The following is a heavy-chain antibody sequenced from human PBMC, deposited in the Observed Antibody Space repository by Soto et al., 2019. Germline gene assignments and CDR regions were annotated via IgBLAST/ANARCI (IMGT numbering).Heavy chain of an antibody. D-gene: IGHD3-22*01. Sequence: QVQLVQSGAELRKPGSSVKVSCKASGDTFNNYAISWVRQAPGQGLEWMGRIIPILGIANNAQKFQGRVTITADKSSSTAYMELSSLRSDDTAVYYCARSDSSGYSYYYGMDVWCQGTTVTVSS. CDR3: ARSDSSGYSYYYGMDV. CDR1: GDTFNNYA. V-gene: IGHV1-69*02. CDR2: IIPILGIA. J-gene: IGHJ6*02.